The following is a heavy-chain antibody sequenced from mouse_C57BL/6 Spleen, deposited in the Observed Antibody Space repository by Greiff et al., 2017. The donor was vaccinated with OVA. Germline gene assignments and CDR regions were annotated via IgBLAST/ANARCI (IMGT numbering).Heavy chain of an antibody. CDR3: ARRRDYDGYYAMDY. CDR2: IDPSDSYT. J-gene: IGHJ4*01. D-gene: IGHD2-4*01. Sequence: QVQLKQPGAELVKPGASVKLSCKASGYTFTSYWMQWVKQRPGQGLEWIGEIDPSDSYTNYNQKFKGKATLTVDTSSSTAYMQLSSLTSEDSAVYYCARRRDYDGYYAMDYWGQGTSVTVSS. CDR1: GYTFTSYW. V-gene: IGHV1-50*01.